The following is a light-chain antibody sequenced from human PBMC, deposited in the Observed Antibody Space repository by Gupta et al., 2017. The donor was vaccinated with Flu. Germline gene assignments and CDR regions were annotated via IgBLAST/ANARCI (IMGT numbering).Light chain of an antibody. CDR3: VQTTHWPWT. CDR2: KIS. V-gene: IGKV2-30*01. CDR1: QGLLYSDGNTF. J-gene: IGKJ1*01. Sequence: DVVMTQSPLSLPVTLGQPASISCRSSQGLLYSDGNTFLDWFQQRPGQSPRRLIYKISNRDSGVPDRFSGSGSGTDFTLTISRVEAEDVGVYYCVQTTHWPWTFGQGTKVEIK.